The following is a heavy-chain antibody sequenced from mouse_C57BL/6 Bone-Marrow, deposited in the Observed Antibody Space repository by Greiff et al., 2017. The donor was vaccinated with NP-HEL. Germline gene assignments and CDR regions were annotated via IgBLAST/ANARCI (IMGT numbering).Heavy chain of an antibody. V-gene: IGHV1-43*01. Sequence: EVQLVESGPELVKPGASVKISCKASGYSFTGYYMHWVKPSSEKSLEWIGEINPSTGGTSYNQTFKGKATLTVDKSSSTAYMQLKSLTSEDSAVYYSARMYVDVWGTGTTVTVSS. CDR1: GYSFTGYY. J-gene: IGHJ1*03. CDR3: ARMYVDV. CDR2: INPSTGGT.